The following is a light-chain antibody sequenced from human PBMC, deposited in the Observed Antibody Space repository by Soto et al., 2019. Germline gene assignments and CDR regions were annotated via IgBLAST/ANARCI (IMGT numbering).Light chain of an antibody. V-gene: IGLV2-14*03. CDR1: SSDIGLNNY. Sequence: QSAPTQPASVSGSPGQSITISCTGTSSDIGLNNYVSWYQQHPGKAPALIIYDVTYRPSGVSSRFSGSKSGDTASLTISGLRTEDEADYYGNSHSDSRPVVFGGGTKLTVL. J-gene: IGLJ2*01. CDR3: NSHSDSRPVV. CDR2: DVT.